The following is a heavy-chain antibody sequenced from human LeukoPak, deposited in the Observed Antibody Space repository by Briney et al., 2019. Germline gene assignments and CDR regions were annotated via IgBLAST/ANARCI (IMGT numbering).Heavy chain of an antibody. CDR1: GFTFSDYY. J-gene: IGHJ4*02. CDR2: ISGAGTTM. D-gene: IGHD3-22*01. V-gene: IGHV3-11*04. Sequence: GGSLRLSCAVSGFTFSDYYMTWIRQGPGKGLEWVSYISGAGTTMYYADSVKGRFTNSRDNAKNSLFLQMNSLRLEDTAIYYCARGGSYYDTSGLNYFDSWGQGTLVTVSS. CDR3: ARGGSYYDTSGLNYFDS.